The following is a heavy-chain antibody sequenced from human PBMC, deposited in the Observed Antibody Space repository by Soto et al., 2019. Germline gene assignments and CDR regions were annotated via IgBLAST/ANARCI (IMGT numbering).Heavy chain of an antibody. CDR2: IYYSGST. CDR3: ARVYGRGYSYGDFDY. Sequence: SETLSLTCTVSGGSISSYYWSWIRQPPGKGLEWIGYIYYSGSTYYNPSLKSRVTISVDTSKNQFSLKLSSVTAADTAVYYCARVYGRGYSYGDFDYWGQGTLVTVSS. D-gene: IGHD5-18*01. J-gene: IGHJ4*02. V-gene: IGHV4-59*12. CDR1: GGSISSYY.